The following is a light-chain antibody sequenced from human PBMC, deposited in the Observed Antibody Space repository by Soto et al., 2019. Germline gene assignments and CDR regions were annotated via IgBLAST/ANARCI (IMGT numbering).Light chain of an antibody. CDR2: GAS. Sequence: DIQMTESPSPLSASVGDRVTITCRASQTISTYLNWYQQKPGKAPKILSYGASSLQSGVPSRFSGSGSGTDFTLTISSLQPEDFGTYYCQQSFSTPRTFGQGTKVDIK. J-gene: IGKJ1*01. V-gene: IGKV1-39*01. CDR1: QTISTY. CDR3: QQSFSTPRT.